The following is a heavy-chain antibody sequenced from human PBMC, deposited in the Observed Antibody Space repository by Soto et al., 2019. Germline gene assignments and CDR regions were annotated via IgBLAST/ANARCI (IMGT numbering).Heavy chain of an antibody. Sequence: RGESLKISCKGSGYSFTSYWIGWVRQMPGKGLEWMGIIYPGDSDTRYSPSFQGQVTISADKSISTAYLQWSSLKASDTAMYYCARRKTIEGGYYYGMDVWGQGTTVTVSS. V-gene: IGHV5-51*01. CDR1: GYSFTSYW. CDR3: ARRKTIEGGYYYGMDV. D-gene: IGHD2-15*01. CDR2: IYPGDSDT. J-gene: IGHJ6*02.